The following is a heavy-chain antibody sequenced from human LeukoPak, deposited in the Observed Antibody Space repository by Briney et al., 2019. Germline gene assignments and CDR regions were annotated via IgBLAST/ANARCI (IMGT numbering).Heavy chain of an antibody. CDR1: GYTFTSYG. CDR2: IGAYNGNT. CDR3: ARTGMRSDMLFYYYYGMDV. D-gene: IGHD2-21*01. Sequence: ASVKVSCKASGYTFTSYGISWVRQAPGQGLEWMGWIGAYNGNTNYAQKLQGRVTMTTDTSTSTAYMELRSLRSDDTAVYYCARTGMRSDMLFYYYYGMDVWGQGTTVTVSS. V-gene: IGHV1-18*01. J-gene: IGHJ6*02.